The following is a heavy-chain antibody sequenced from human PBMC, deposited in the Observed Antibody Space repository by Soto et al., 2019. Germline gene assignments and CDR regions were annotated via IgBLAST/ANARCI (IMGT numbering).Heavy chain of an antibody. D-gene: IGHD6-6*01. Sequence: TSETLSLTCTVSGGSISSGDYYWSWIRQPPGKGLEWIGYIYYSGSTYYNPSLKSRVTISVDTSKNQFSLKLSSVTAADTAVYYCARVYDSSSPSYYYGMDVWGQGTTVTVSS. CDR2: IYYSGST. J-gene: IGHJ6*02. CDR3: ARVYDSSSPSYYYGMDV. CDR1: GGSISSGDYY. V-gene: IGHV4-30-4*01.